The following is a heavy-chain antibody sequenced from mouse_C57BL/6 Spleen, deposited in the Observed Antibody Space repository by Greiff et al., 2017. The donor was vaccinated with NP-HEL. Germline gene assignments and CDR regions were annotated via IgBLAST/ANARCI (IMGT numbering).Heavy chain of an antibody. CDR3: ARGHYGSYWYFDV. J-gene: IGHJ1*03. CDR1: GFTFSDYG. D-gene: IGHD1-1*01. Sequence: EVMLVESGGGLVKPGGSLKLSCAASGFTFSDYGMHWVRQAPEKGLEWVAYISSGSSTIYYADTVKGRFTISRDNAKNTLFLQMTSLRSEDTAMYYCARGHYGSYWYFDVWGTGTTVTVSS. CDR2: ISSGSSTI. V-gene: IGHV5-17*01.